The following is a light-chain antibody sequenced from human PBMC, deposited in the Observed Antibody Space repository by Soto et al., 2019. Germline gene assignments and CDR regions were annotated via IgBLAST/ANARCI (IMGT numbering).Light chain of an antibody. V-gene: IGLV1-44*01. CDR3: AAWDVSLNGPV. J-gene: IGLJ3*02. Sequence: QSVLTQPPSASGTPGQRVTISCSGSSSNLGTNTVNWYQQLPGTAPKLLIYATNQRPSEVPDRFSGSKSGTSASLAISGLQSDDEADYYCAAWDVSLNGPVFGGGTKLTVL. CDR2: ATN. CDR1: SSNLGTNT.